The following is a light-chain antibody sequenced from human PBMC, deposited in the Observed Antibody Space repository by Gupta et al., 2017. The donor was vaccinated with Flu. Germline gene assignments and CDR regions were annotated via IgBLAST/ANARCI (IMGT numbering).Light chain of an antibody. CDR2: KTS. CDR1: QSISSL. V-gene: IGKV1-5*03. J-gene: IGKJ2*01. CDR3: QFQNT. Sequence: DIQMTQFPSTLSASVGDRVTITCRASQSISSLLAWYQQKPGKAPKILIYKTSSLKSGVTSRFSGSGSGTEFTRTSNSLQPDDSATYDGQFQNTFGQGTKLDIK.